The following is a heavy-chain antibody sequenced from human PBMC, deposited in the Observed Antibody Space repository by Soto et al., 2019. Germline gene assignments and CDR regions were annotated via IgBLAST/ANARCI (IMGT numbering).Heavy chain of an antibody. CDR2: ISGSGGST. CDR1: GFTFSSYA. D-gene: IGHD2-15*01. CDR3: AKDFEDIVVVVAAPGDWFDP. V-gene: IGHV3-23*01. J-gene: IGHJ5*02. Sequence: PGGSLRLSCAASGFTFSSYAMSWVRQAPGKGLGWVSAISGSGGSTYYADSVKGRFTISRDNSKNTLYLQMNSLRAEDAAVYYCAKDFEDIVVVVAAPGDWFDPWGQGTLVTVSS.